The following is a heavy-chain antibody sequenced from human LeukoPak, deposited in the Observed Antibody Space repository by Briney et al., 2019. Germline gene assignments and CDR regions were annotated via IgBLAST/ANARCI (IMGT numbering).Heavy chain of an antibody. CDR2: VSHDESNQ. J-gene: IGHJ5*02. CDR3: ANPGIDTNWFDP. CDR1: GFTLSSYG. D-gene: IGHD3-10*01. V-gene: IGHV3-30*18. Sequence: GGSLRLSCTASGFTLSSYGMHWVRQAPGKGLEWVAVVSHDESNQYYADSVKGRFTISRDNSRNTVFLQMNSLRAEDTAVYYCANPGIDTNWFDPWGQGTLVTVSS.